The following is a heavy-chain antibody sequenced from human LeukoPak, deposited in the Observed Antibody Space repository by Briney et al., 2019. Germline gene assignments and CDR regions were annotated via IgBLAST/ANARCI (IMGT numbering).Heavy chain of an antibody. J-gene: IGHJ4*02. Sequence: ASVKVSCKVSGTTFMSNDINWVRQATGQGLEWMGWMNPNNGNTGYAPKFQGRVTMTRNTSITTDYMELSSLTSEDTAVYYCARGGNIGAVPTAWGKGPLVTVSS. V-gene: IGHV1-8*01. CDR2: MNPNNGNT. D-gene: IGHD6-13*01. CDR3: ARGGNIGAVPTA. CDR1: GTTFMSND.